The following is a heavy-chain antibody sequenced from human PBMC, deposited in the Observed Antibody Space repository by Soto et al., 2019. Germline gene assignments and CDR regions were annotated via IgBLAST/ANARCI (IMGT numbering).Heavy chain of an antibody. CDR2: ISASAGRT. CDR1: GFTFSRYA. V-gene: IGHV3-23*01. D-gene: IGHD2-8*01. J-gene: IGHJ4*02. CDR3: AKFPPLGLCTTDSCSL. Sequence: GGSLRLSCAASGFTFSRYAMSWVRQAPGKGLEWVSAISASAGRTYYADSVKGRFTISRDNSKNTLYLQMNSLRAEDTAVYYCAKFPPLGLCTTDSCSLWGQGTLVTVSS.